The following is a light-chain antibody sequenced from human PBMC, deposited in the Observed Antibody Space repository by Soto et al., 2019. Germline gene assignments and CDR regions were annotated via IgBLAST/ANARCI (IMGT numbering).Light chain of an antibody. V-gene: IGLV2-14*03. CDR1: SSDVGAYDY. CDR2: EVS. Sequence: QSVLPQPASVSGSPGQSIALSCTGTSSDVGAYDYVSWYQQHPDRAPRLVIYEVSNRPSGVSNRFSGSKSVNTATLTISGLQAEDEADYYCASHTTTNTRVFGTGTKLTVL. CDR3: ASHTTTNTRV. J-gene: IGLJ1*01.